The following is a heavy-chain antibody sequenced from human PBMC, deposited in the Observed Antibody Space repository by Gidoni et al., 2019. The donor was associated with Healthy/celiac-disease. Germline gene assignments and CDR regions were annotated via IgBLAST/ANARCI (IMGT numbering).Heavy chain of an antibody. V-gene: IGHV3-11*06. J-gene: IGHJ4*02. CDR3: ARAAVDYGDYVGKLTFDY. Sequence: QVQLVESGGGLVKPGGSLRLSCAASGFTFSDYYMSWIRQAPGKGLEWVSYISSSSSYTNYADSVKGRFTISRDNAKNSLYLQMNSLRAEDTAVYYCARAAVDYGDYVGKLTFDYWGQGTLVTVSS. CDR2: ISSSSSYT. CDR1: GFTFSDYY. D-gene: IGHD4-17*01.